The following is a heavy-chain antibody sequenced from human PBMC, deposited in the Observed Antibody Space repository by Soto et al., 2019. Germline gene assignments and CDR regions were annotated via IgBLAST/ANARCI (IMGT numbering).Heavy chain of an antibody. CDR1: GFTFSSYS. V-gene: IGHV3-21*01. J-gene: IGHJ3*02. CDR2: ISSSSSYI. D-gene: IGHD2-2*01. CDR3: AGAVSTFVSSDAFDI. Sequence: EVQLVESGGGLVKPGGSLRLSCAASGFTFSSYSMNWVRQAPGKGLEWVSSISSSSSYIYYADSVKGRFTISRDNAKNSLYLQMNSLRAEDTAVYYCAGAVSTFVSSDAFDIWGQGTMVTVSS.